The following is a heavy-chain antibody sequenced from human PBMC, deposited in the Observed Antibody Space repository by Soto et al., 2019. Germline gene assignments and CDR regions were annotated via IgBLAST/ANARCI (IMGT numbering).Heavy chain of an antibody. CDR3: AREGTYYYDSSGPSPFDY. CDR2: IIPILGIA. V-gene: IGHV1-69*08. Sequence: QVQLVQSGAEVKKPGSSVKVSCKASGGTFSSYTISWVRQAPGQGLEWMGRIIPILGIANYAQKFQGRVTITADKSTSTADMELSSLRSEDTAVYYCAREGTYYYDSSGPSPFDYWGQGTLVTVSS. D-gene: IGHD3-22*01. CDR1: GGTFSSYT. J-gene: IGHJ4*02.